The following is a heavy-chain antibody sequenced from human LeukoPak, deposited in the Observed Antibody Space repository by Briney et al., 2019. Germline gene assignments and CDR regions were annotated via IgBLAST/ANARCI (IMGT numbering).Heavy chain of an antibody. CDR3: AGSRGYYDSSGYYYCAD. V-gene: IGHV1-18*01. CDR1: GYTFTSYG. J-gene: IGHJ4*02. Sequence: ASVKVSCKASGYTFTSYGISWVRQAPGQGLEWMGSISAYNGNTNYAQKLQGRVTMTTDTSTSTAYMELRSLRSDDTAVYYCAGSRGYYDSSGYYYCADWGQGTLVTVSS. D-gene: IGHD3-22*01. CDR2: ISAYNGNT.